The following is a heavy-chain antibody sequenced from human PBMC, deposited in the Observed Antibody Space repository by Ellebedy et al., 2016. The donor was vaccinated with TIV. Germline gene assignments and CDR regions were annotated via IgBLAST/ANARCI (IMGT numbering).Heavy chain of an antibody. CDR3: ARVGIAVAGSPNDYYYGMDV. J-gene: IGHJ6*02. CDR1: GFTFNNYW. V-gene: IGHV3-7*01. CDR2: IKQDGSEK. Sequence: PGGSLRLSCAASGFTFNNYWMSWVRQAPGKGLEWVANIKQDGSEKYYVDSVKGRFTISRDNAKHSLCLQMNSLSAEDTAVYYCARVGIAVAGSPNDYYYGMDVWGQGTTVTVSS. D-gene: IGHD6-19*01.